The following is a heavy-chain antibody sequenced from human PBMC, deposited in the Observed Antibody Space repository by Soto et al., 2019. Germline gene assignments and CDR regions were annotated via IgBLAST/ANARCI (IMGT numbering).Heavy chain of an antibody. D-gene: IGHD2-15*01. Sequence: ASVKVSCKASGYSITSYGMRWVRPAPGQGLEWMGWISAYNGNTNYAQKLQGRVTMTTDTSTSTAYMELRSLRSDDTAVYYCARDVLGSRVVVVAATRNWLDPWGQGTLVTVSS. CDR2: ISAYNGNT. J-gene: IGHJ5*02. V-gene: IGHV1-18*01. CDR3: ARDVLGSRVVVVAATRNWLDP. CDR1: GYSITSYG.